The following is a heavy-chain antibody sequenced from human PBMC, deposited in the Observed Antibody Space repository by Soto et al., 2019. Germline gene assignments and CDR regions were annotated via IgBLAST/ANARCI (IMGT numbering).Heavy chain of an antibody. J-gene: IGHJ5*01. Sequence: GGSLRLSCAASGFKFSNYAMSWVRQAPGKGLEWVSLISATGGGTYYADSVKGRFTISRDNSHNTLYLQVHSLTAEDTAVYYCAKDRRAGGNSAFYFDFWGHGAQVTVSS. D-gene: IGHD3-16*01. CDR1: GFKFSNYA. CDR3: AKDRRAGGNSAFYFDF. V-gene: IGHV3-23*01. CDR2: ISATGGGT.